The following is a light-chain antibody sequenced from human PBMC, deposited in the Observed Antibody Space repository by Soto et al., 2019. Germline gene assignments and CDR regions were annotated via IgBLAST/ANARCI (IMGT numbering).Light chain of an antibody. Sequence: QSVLTQPPSVTGAPGQRVTISCTGSNSNIGAGYDVHWYRQFPGTAPKLLIYGNINRPSGVPDRFSGSKSGTSASLAITGRQAEDEAHYYCHSFDSRLIGLLFGGGTKVTVL. CDR3: HSFDSRLIGLL. V-gene: IGLV1-40*01. CDR2: GNI. CDR1: NSNIGAGYD. J-gene: IGLJ2*01.